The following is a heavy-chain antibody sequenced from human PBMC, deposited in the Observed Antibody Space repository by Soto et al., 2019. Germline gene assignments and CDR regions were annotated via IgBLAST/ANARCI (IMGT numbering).Heavy chain of an antibody. Sequence: QVQLQESGPGLVKPSETLSLTCTVSGGSIRSYYWSWIRQPPGKGLEWIGYIYSSGTTNYNPSVKGRVTISVDTSKNQFSLKLSSVTAADTAGYYCARGSGWYYYWGQGTLVTVSS. CDR2: IYSSGTT. V-gene: IGHV4-4*08. CDR1: GGSIRSYY. D-gene: IGHD6-19*01. CDR3: ARGSGWYYY. J-gene: IGHJ4*02.